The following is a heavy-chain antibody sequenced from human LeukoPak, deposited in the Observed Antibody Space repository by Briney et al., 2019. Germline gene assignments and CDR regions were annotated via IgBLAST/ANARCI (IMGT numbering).Heavy chain of an antibody. V-gene: IGHV3-7*01. CDR1: GLTFSSYW. CDR3: AREFPYYYYYMDV. J-gene: IGHJ6*03. CDR2: IKQDGSEK. Sequence: GGSLRLSCAASGLTFSSYWMSWVRQAPGKGLEWVANIKQDGSEKYYVDSVKGRFTISRDNAKNSLYLQMNSLRAEDTAVYYCAREFPYYYYYMDVWGKGTTVTVSS.